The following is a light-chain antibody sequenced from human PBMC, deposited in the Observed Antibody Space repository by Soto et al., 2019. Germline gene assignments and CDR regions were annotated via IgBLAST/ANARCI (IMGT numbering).Light chain of an antibody. CDR2: AAS. CDR1: QSVSRS. Sequence: DIQMTQSPSTLSGSVGDRVTITCRASQSVSRSLNWYQQKAGQAPKLLIYAASTLYGGVPSRFSGSGSGTDFALTITSLQAEDFATYYCQQLRMYPSTFGGGTKVDIK. J-gene: IGKJ4*01. CDR3: QQLRMYPST. V-gene: IGKV1-9*01.